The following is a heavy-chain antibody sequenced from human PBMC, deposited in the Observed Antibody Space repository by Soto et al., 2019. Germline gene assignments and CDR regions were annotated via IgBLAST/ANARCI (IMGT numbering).Heavy chain of an antibody. CDR1: GGSISSSNW. CDR3: ARLIHCKTTSCYFDY. CDR2: IYHSGST. Sequence: PSETLSLTCAVSGGSISSSNWWSWVRQPPGKGLEWIGEIYHSGSTNYNPSLNSRVTISVDKSKNQFSLKLSSVTAADTAVYYCARLIHCKTTSCYFDYWGQGTLVTVSS. D-gene: IGHD2-2*01. J-gene: IGHJ4*02. V-gene: IGHV4-4*02.